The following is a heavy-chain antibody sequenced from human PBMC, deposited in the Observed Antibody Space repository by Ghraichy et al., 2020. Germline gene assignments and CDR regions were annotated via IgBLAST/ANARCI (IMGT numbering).Heavy chain of an antibody. Sequence: GGSLRLSCAATGFALSRYSLHWVRHALGQGLEWVSSISSSSSYIYYADSVKGRFTISRDNAKNSLYLQMNSLRAEDMAVYYCARYPMIVVVITTYDYYYGMDVWGQVTTVTV. CDR1: GFALSRYS. V-gene: IGHV3-21*01. D-gene: IGHD3-22*01. J-gene: IGHJ6*02. CDR2: ISSSSSYI. CDR3: ARYPMIVVVITTYDYYYGMDV.